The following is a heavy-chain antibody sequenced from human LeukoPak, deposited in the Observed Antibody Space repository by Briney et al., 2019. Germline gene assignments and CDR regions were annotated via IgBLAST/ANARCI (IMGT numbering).Heavy chain of an antibody. J-gene: IGHJ5*02. CDR3: ARGRGSGHKENWFDP. V-gene: IGHV3-53*01. Sequence: GGSLRLSCAASGFTVSSNYINWVRHAPGKGLEWVSVTYRGGTTYYADSVKGRFIISRDNSKNTLYLQMNSLRAEDTAVYYCARGRGSGHKENWFDPWGQGTLVTVSS. CDR2: TYRGGTT. D-gene: IGHD6-19*01. CDR1: GFTVSSNY.